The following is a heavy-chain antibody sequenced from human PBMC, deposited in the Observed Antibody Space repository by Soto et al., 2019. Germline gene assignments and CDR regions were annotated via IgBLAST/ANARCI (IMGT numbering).Heavy chain of an antibody. CDR2: ISPYNDNT. V-gene: IGHV1-18*04. Sequence: ASVKVSCKASGYTFTTYGVNWVRQAPGQGLEWMGWISPYNDNTNYARRFQGGVTLTTDTSANTAYMELRSLTFDDTAIYYCAKDKRPTFYYNGMDVWGQGTTVTVSS. CDR1: GYTFTTYG. J-gene: IGHJ6*02. CDR3: AKDKRPTFYYNGMDV.